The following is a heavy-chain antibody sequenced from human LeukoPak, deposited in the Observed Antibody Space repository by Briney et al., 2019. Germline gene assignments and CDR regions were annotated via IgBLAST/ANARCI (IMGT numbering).Heavy chain of an antibody. CDR3: ARTDFWSGYLFDP. J-gene: IGHJ5*02. D-gene: IGHD3-3*01. Sequence: SETLSLTCAVSGYSISSGYYWGWIRQPPGKGLEWIGSIYYSGSTYYNPSLKSRVTISVDTSKNQFSLTLSSVTAADTAVYYCARTDFWSGYLFDPWGQGTLVTVSS. V-gene: IGHV4-38-2*01. CDR1: GYSISSGYY. CDR2: IYYSGST.